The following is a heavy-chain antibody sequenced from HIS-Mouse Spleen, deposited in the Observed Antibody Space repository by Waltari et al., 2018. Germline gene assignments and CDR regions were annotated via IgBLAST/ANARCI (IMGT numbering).Heavy chain of an antibody. Sequence: QVQLVQSGAEVKKPGASVKVSCKASRYNFTLYEFHWVRQATGPGLEWMGWMNPNSGNTGYAQKFQGRVTMTRNTSISTAYMELSSLRSEDTAVYYCARGHDYSNYFDYWGQGTLVTVSS. CDR2: MNPNSGNT. D-gene: IGHD4-4*01. CDR3: ARGHDYSNYFDY. V-gene: IGHV1-8*01. J-gene: IGHJ4*02. CDR1: RYNFTLYE.